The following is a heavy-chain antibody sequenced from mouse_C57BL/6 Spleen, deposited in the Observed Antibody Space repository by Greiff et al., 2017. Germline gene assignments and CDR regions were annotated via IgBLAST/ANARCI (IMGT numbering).Heavy chain of an antibody. CDR1: GYTFTSYW. D-gene: IGHD4-1*01. V-gene: IGHV1-69*01. Sequence: QVQLQQPGAELVMPGASVKLSCKASGYTFTSYWMHWVKQRPGQGLEWIGEIDPSDSYTNYNQKFKGKSTLTVDKSSSTAYMQLSSLTSEDSAVYYCARKLGGYFDVWGTGTTDTVSS. J-gene: IGHJ1*03. CDR2: IDPSDSYT. CDR3: ARKLGGYFDV.